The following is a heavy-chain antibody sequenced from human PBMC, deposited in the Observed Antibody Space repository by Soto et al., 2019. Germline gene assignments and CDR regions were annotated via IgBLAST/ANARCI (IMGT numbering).Heavy chain of an antibody. CDR2: IYYSGST. CDR3: ARRYGSAFDL. V-gene: IGHV4-59*01. CDR1: GGSISSYY. J-gene: IGHJ3*01. Sequence: QVQLQESGPGLVKPSETLSLTCTVSGGSISSYYWSWIRQPPGKGLEWIGYIYYSGSTNYNPSLYSRFTISVATSKTQFSLKLSSVTAAATAVYYCARRYGSAFDLWGQGTMGTVSS. D-gene: IGHD3-10*01.